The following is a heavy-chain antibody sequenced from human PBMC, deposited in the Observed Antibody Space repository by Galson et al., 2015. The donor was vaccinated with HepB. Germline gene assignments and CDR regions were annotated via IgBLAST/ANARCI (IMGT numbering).Heavy chain of an antibody. CDR2: ISYDGSNK. Sequence: SLRLSCAASGFTFSSYGMHWVRQAPGKGLEWVAVISYDGSNKYYADSVKGRFTISRDNSKNTLYLQMNSLRAEDTAVYYCAKVGGYGDYVVRAYIHFDYRGQGTLVTVSS. D-gene: IGHD4-17*01. CDR1: GFTFSSYG. CDR3: AKVGGYGDYVVRAYIHFDY. V-gene: IGHV3-30*18. J-gene: IGHJ4*02.